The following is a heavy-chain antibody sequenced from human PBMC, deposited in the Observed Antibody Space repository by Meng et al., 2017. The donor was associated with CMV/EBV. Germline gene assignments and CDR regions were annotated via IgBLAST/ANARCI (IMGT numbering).Heavy chain of an antibody. D-gene: IGHD6-13*01. CDR2: IYYSGST. CDR3: AIGIAAGRFDP. Sequence: SETLSLTCTVSGGSISSYYWSWIRQPPGKGLEWIGYIYYSGSTNYNPSLKSRVTISVDTSKNQFSLKLSSVTAADTAVYYCAIGIAAGRFDPWGQGTLVTVSS. J-gene: IGHJ5*02. V-gene: IGHV4-59*01. CDR1: GGSISSYY.